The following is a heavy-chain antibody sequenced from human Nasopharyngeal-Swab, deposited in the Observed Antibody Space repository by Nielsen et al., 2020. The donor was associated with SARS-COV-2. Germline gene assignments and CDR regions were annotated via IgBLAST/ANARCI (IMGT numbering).Heavy chain of an antibody. V-gene: IGHV3-53*01. Sequence: GESLKISCAASGFTVSSNYMSWVRQAPGKGLEWVSVIYSGGSTYYADSVKGRFTISRDNSKNTLYLQMNSLRAEDTAVYYCARVVGSGSYYTLDNWFDPWGQGTLVTVSS. CDR3: ARVVGSGSYYTLDNWFDP. CDR2: IYSGGST. CDR1: GFTVSSNY. D-gene: IGHD3-10*01. J-gene: IGHJ5*02.